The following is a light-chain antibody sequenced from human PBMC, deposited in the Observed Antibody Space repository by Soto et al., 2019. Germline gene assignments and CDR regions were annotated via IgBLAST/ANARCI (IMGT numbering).Light chain of an antibody. CDR2: DVS. Sequence: QSVLTQPASVSGSPGQSITISCTGTSSDVGGYNYVSWYQQHPGKAPKLMIYDVSNRPSGVSKRFSGSKSGNTASLTISGLQAEDEADYYCSSYTSSSTRVFGGGTKLTVL. CDR1: SSDVGGYNY. J-gene: IGLJ3*02. CDR3: SSYTSSSTRV. V-gene: IGLV2-14*01.